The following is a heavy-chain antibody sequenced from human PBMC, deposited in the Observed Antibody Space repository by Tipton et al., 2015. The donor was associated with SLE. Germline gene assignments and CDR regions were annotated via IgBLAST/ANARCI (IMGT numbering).Heavy chain of an antibody. V-gene: IGHV4-38-2*02. CDR3: ARDLDCSSTSCSDMDV. J-gene: IGHJ6*02. CDR1: GGSISSYY. Sequence: TLSLTCTVSGGSISSYYWGWIRQPPGKGLEWIGSIYHSGSTYYNPSLKSRVTISVDTSKNQFSLKLSSVTAADTAVYYCARDLDCSSTSCSDMDVWGQGTTVTVSS. CDR2: IYHSGST. D-gene: IGHD2-2*01.